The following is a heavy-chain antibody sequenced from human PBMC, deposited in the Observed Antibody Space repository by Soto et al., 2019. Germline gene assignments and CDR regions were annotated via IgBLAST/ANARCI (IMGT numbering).Heavy chain of an antibody. J-gene: IGHJ6*02. CDR3: ARDQSVVVSVPTYYYYGMDV. Sequence: QVQLQESGPGLVKPSQTLSLTCTVSGGSISSGGYYWSWIRQHPGKGLEWIGYIYYSGSTYYNPSLMSRVTISVARSKNQFSLKLSSVTAADTAVYYCARDQSVVVSVPTYYYYGMDVWGQGTTVTVSS. D-gene: IGHD3-10*01. CDR2: IYYSGST. CDR1: GGSISSGGYY. V-gene: IGHV4-31*03.